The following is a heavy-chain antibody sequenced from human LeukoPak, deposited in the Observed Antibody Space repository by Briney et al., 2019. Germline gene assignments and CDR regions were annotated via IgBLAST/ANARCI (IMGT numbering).Heavy chain of an antibody. D-gene: IGHD3-9*01. CDR2: IWYDGSNK. CDR3: ARDGYDILTGYYANYYYGMDV. J-gene: IGHJ6*02. CDR1: GFTFSSYS. Sequence: PGGSLRLSCAASGFTFSSYSMNWVRQAPGKGLEWVAVIWYDGSNKYYADSVKGRFTISRDNSKNTLYLQMNSLRAEDTAVYYCARDGYDILTGYYANYYYGMDVWGQGTTVTVSS. V-gene: IGHV3-33*08.